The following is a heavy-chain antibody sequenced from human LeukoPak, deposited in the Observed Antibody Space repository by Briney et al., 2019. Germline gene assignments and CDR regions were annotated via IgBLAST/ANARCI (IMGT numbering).Heavy chain of an antibody. CDR3: AKDISRRTGTGIDH. D-gene: IGHD3-10*01. Sequence: GGSLRLSCAASGFTFSSYWMTWVRQAPGKGLEWVSGISWNSDKIGYVDSVKGRFTISRDNAKNSLYLQMNNLRVEDTAVYYCAKDISRRTGTGIDHWGQGILVTVSS. J-gene: IGHJ5*02. V-gene: IGHV3-9*01. CDR2: ISWNSDKI. CDR1: GFTFSSYW.